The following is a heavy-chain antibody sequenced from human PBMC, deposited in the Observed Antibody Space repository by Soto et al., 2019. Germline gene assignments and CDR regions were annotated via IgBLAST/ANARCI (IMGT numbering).Heavy chain of an antibody. CDR2: ISSSGGST. J-gene: IGHJ4*02. V-gene: IGHV3-23*01. D-gene: IGHD7-27*01. CDR1: GFTFSSYT. CDR3: AKGWGDY. Sequence: EVQLLESGGGLVQPGGSLRLSCAASGFTFSSYTMSWVRQGPGKGMEWVSGISSSGGSTVYADSVKGRFTISRDNVKNTLYLQMNSLRAEDTAVYYCAKGWGDYWGQGPPVSVSS.